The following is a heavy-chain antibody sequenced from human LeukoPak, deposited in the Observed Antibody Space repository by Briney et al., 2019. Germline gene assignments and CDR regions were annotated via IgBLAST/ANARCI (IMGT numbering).Heavy chain of an antibody. V-gene: IGHV1-8*01. J-gene: IGHJ5*02. CDR2: MNPNSGNT. Sequence: GASVKVSCKASGYTFTSYDINWVRQATGQGLEWMGWMNPNSGNTGYAQKFQGRVTMTRNTSISTAHMELSSLRSEDTAVYYCAVTKPQIAAAVRGWFDPWGQGTLVTVSS. D-gene: IGHD6-13*01. CDR1: GYTFTSYD. CDR3: AVTKPQIAAAVRGWFDP.